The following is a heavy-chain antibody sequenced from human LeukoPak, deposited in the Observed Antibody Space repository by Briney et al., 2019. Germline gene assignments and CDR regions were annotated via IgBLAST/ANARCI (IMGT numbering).Heavy chain of an antibody. J-gene: IGHJ6*02. Sequence: SETLSLTCTVCGGSISIGSYYCRWIRQPAGEGLEWYGLVYTSGSTNYNRSLKSQVTISVHKAKKQFSLKLSSVTAADTAVYYCAGLLLSGEYYYYYGMEVWGQGTTVTVSS. CDR1: GGSISIGSYY. V-gene: IGHV4-61*02. CDR3: AGLLLSGEYYYYYGMEV. CDR2: VYTSGST. D-gene: IGHD2-2*01.